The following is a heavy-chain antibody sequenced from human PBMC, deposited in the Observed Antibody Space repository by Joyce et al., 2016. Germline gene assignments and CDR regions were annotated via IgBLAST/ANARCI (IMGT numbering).Heavy chain of an antibody. V-gene: IGHV3-23*01. CDR2: ISATGGST. Sequence: EVQLLESGGGLVQPGGSPRLSCAASGFNFSSYAMNWVRQNPGKGLEWGSAISATGGSTYYADSVKGRFTISRDSSKNTLYRQMNSLRAEDTAVYYCAKSSGSGSTYYFDFWGQGTLVTVSS. J-gene: IGHJ4*02. CDR1: GFNFSSYA. D-gene: IGHD3-10*01. CDR3: AKSSGSGSTYYFDF.